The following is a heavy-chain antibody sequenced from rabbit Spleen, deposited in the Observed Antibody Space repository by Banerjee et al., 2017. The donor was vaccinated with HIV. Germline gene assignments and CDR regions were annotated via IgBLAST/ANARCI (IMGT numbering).Heavy chain of an antibody. V-gene: IGHV1S40*01. CDR2: IYTGSGDFT. Sequence: QSLEESGGGLVQPEGSLTLTCTASGFSFSAGYYMCWVRQAPGKGLEWIACIYTGSGDFTYYATWAKGRFTISKTSSTTVTLQLNSLTAADTATYFCGRVGYVGYGFNLWGPGTLVTVS. J-gene: IGHJ4*01. CDR3: GRVGYVGYGFNL. CDR1: GFSFSAGYY. D-gene: IGHD7-1*01.